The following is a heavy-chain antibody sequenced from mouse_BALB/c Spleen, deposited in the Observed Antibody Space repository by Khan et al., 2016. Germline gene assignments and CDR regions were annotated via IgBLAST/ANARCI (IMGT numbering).Heavy chain of an antibody. Sequence: VQLQQSGAELVKPGASVKLSCTASGFNIKDTYMHWVKQRPEQGLEWIGRIDPANGNTKYDPNFQGKATITADTSSNTAYLQISSLTSEDTAVYYCARSPYDYDVGFAYWGQGTLVTVSA. CDR3: ARSPYDYDVGFAY. D-gene: IGHD2-4*01. J-gene: IGHJ3*01. CDR1: GFNIKDTY. V-gene: IGHV14-3*02. CDR2: IDPANGNT.